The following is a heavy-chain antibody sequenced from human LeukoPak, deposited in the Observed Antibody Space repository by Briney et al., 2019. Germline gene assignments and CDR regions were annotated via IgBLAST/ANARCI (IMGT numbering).Heavy chain of an antibody. V-gene: IGHV3-23*01. Sequence: GGSLRLSCAASGFTFSTYAMTWVRQAPGKGLEWVSGISAGGDRTYYADSVKGRFTISRDNSKNTLYLQMNSLRAEDTAEYYCARSTVGTSCCTAVDYWGQGTLVTVSS. CDR2: ISAGGDRT. D-gene: IGHD1-26*01. J-gene: IGHJ4*02. CDR1: GFTFSTYA. CDR3: ARSTVGTSCCTAVDY.